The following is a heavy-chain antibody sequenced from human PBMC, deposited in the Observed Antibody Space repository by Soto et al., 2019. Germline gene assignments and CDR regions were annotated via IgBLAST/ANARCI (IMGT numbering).Heavy chain of an antibody. D-gene: IGHD3-3*01. CDR2: IYYSGST. Sequence: SETLSLTCTVSGGSISSSSYYWGWIRQPPGKGLAWIGSIYYSGSTYYNPSLKSRVTISVDTSKNQFSLKLSSVTAADTAVYYCARHRGTSPLYDFWSGYYTGGWFDPWGQGTLVTVSS. CDR3: ARHRGTSPLYDFWSGYYTGGWFDP. V-gene: IGHV4-39*01. J-gene: IGHJ5*02. CDR1: GGSISSSSYY.